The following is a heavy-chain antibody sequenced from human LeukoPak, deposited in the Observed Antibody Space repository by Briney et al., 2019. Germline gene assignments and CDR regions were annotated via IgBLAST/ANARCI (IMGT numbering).Heavy chain of an antibody. D-gene: IGHD3-16*01. CDR3: AKDTEGALEGENAFDI. V-gene: IGHV3-15*05. J-gene: IGHJ3*02. Sequence: GGSLRLSCAASGLTVSNAWMHWIRQAPGKGLEWVGRIKRKTDGGTTDYAAPVKGRFTISRDNAKNSLYLQMNSLRAEDMALYYCAKDTEGALEGENAFDIWGQGTMVTVSS. CDR1: GLTVSNAW. CDR2: IKRKTDGGTT.